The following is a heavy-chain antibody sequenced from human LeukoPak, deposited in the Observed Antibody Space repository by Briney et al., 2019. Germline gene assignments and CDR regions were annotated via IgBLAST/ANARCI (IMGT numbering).Heavy chain of an antibody. CDR3: AKEIDGFDV. Sequence: TGGFLRLSCAASGFTFNNYWMHWVRQAPGMGLVWVSSIRFDGGDTAYADSAKGRFTISRDNAKNTMFLQMNNLRAEDTAVYYCAKEIDGFDVWGQGTLVTVSS. V-gene: IGHV3-74*01. CDR1: GFTFNNYW. CDR2: IRFDGGDT. J-gene: IGHJ3*01.